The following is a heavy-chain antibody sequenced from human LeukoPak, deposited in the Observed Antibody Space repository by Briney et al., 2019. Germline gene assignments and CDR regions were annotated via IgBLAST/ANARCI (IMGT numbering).Heavy chain of an antibody. CDR1: GCTFTGYY. J-gene: IGHJ4*02. Sequence: ASVKVSCMASGCTFTGYYMHWVRQAPGQGLEWMGWIIPNSGGTNYAQKFQGRVTMTRDTSISTAYMELSRLRSDDTAIYYFARDRTLHYYESSGYFFDCWGQGTLVTVSS. CDR3: ARDRTLHYYESSGYFFDC. CDR2: IIPNSGGT. D-gene: IGHD3-22*01. V-gene: IGHV1-2*02.